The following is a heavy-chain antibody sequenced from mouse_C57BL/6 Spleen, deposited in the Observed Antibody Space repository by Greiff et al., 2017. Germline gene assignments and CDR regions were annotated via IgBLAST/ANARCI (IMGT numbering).Heavy chain of an antibody. D-gene: IGHD1-1*01. J-gene: IGHJ1*03. V-gene: IGHV8-8*01. Sequence: HFWWDDDKYYNPALKSRLTISKDTSKNQVFLKIANVDTADTATYYCARIWDYGSSKFWYFDVWGTGTTVTVSS. CDR2: FWWDDDK. CDR3: ARIWDYGSSKFWYFDV.